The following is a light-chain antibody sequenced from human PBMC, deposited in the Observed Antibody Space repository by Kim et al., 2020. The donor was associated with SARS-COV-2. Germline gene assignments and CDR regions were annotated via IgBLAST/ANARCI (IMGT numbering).Light chain of an antibody. J-gene: IGKJ1*01. CDR2: GAS. Sequence: DIVLTQSPGTPSLSPGERATLSCRASQSVSDNYLAWYQQKPGQAPRVLIYGASSRATGIPDRFSGSGSGTDFTLTISGLEPEDFAVYHCQQYGSLPWTFGQGTKVDIK. CDR1: QSVSDNY. V-gene: IGKV3-20*01. CDR3: QQYGSLPWT.